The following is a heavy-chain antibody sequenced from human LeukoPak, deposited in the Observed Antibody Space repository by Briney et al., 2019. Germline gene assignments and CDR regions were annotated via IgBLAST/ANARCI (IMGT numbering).Heavy chain of an antibody. Sequence: GGSLRLSCAASGFTFSNAWMSWVRQAPGKGLEWAGRIKSKTDGGTTDYAAPVKGRFTISRDDSKNTLYLQMNSLKTEDTAVYYCTTYIVVVPAAVLTDYWGQGTLVTVSS. CDR1: GFTFSNAW. D-gene: IGHD2-2*01. V-gene: IGHV3-15*01. CDR2: IKSKTDGGTT. CDR3: TTYIVVVPAAVLTDY. J-gene: IGHJ4*02.